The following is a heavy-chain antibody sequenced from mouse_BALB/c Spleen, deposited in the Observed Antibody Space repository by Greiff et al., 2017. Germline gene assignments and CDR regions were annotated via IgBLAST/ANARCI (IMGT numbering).Heavy chain of an antibody. CDR3: ARDDYYGGRFAY. Sequence: EVHLVESGGGLVQPGGSRKLSCAASGFTFSSFGMHWVRQAPEKGLEWVAYISSGSSTIYYADTVKGRFTISRDNPKNTLFLQMTSLRSEDTAMYYCARDDYYGGRFAYWGQGTLVTVSA. J-gene: IGHJ3*01. V-gene: IGHV5-17*02. D-gene: IGHD1-1*01. CDR2: ISSGSSTI. CDR1: GFTFSSFG.